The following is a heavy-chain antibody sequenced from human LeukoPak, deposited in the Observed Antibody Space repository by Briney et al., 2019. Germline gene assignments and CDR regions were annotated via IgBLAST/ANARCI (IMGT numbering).Heavy chain of an antibody. CDR2: IYTSGST. CDR1: GGSISSYY. J-gene: IGHJ6*03. D-gene: IGHD6-6*01. Sequence: SETLSLTCTVSGGSISSYYWSWIRQPAGKGLEWIGRIYTSGSTNYNPSLKSRVTMSVDTSKNQFSLKLSSVTAADTAVYYCARVRAARPLISGYYYYMDVWGKGTTVTVSS. V-gene: IGHV4-4*07. CDR3: ARVRAARPLISGYYYYMDV.